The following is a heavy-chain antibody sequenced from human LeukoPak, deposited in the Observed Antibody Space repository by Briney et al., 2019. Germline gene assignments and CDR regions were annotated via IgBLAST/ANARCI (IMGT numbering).Heavy chain of an antibody. J-gene: IGHJ4*02. V-gene: IGHV3-23*01. CDR2: ISGSGGST. Sequence: GESLKISCAASGFTFSSYAMSWVRQAPGKGLEWVSAISGSGGSTYYADSVKGRFTISRDNSKNTLYLQMNSLRAEDTAVYYCAKIGVTIFAPIGYWGQGTLVTVSS. CDR3: AKIGVTIFAPIGY. D-gene: IGHD3-3*01. CDR1: GFTFSSYA.